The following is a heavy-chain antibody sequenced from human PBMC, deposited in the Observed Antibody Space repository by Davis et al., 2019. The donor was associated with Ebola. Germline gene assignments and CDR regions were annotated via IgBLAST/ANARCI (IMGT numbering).Heavy chain of an antibody. D-gene: IGHD1-1*01. CDR3: SRGYGYYYHYGMDV. CDR1: GGAISSGGYY. Sequence: SETLSPTCTLPGGAISSGGYYWSSIRQHPGKGLEWIGYIYHSGSTYYNPSLKSRVTMSADTSKNQFSLRLSSVTAADTAVYYCSRGYGYYYHYGMDVWGKGTTVTVSS. V-gene: IGHV4-31*03. J-gene: IGHJ6*04. CDR2: IYHSGST.